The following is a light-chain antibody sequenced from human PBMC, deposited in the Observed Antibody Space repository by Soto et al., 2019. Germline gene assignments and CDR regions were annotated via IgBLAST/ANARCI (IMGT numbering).Light chain of an antibody. CDR1: QSVSSN. Sequence: EIVMTQSPATLSVSPGERATLSCRASQSVSSNLAWYQQKPGQAPRLLIYGASTRATGIPAWFSGSGSGTEFTLTISSLQSEEFAVYYCQQYKSWPRTFGQGTKLEI. J-gene: IGKJ2*01. V-gene: IGKV3-15*01. CDR3: QQYKSWPRT. CDR2: GAS.